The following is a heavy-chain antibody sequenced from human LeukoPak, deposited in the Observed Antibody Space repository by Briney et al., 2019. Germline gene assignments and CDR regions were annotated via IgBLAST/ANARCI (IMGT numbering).Heavy chain of an antibody. CDR3: TRGHVDIVATLLDWFDP. CDR1: GFTFGDYA. D-gene: IGHD5-12*01. J-gene: IGHJ5*02. Sequence: PGGSLRLSCTASGFTFGDYAMSWFRQAPGKGLEWVGFIRNKAYGGTTEYAASVKGRFTISRDDSKSIAYLQMNSLKTEDTAVYYCTRGHVDIVATLLDWFDPWGQGTLVTVSS. CDR2: IRNKAYGGTT. V-gene: IGHV3-49*03.